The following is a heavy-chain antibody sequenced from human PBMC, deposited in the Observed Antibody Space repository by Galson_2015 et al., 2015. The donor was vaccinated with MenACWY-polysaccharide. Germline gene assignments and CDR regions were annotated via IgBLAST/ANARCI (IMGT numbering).Heavy chain of an antibody. D-gene: IGHD2-8*02. CDR2: ISGSSAYI. CDR3: ASRRRFKTGSGPEDY. CDR1: GFTFNTYG. V-gene: IGHV3-21*01. Sequence: SLRLSCAASGFTFNTYGMIWVRQAPGQGLQWVSAISGSSAYIFYADSVKGRFTISRDNAKNSLYLQMNSLRAEDTAIYYCASRRRFKTGSGPEDYWGQGTLVTVSS. J-gene: IGHJ4*02.